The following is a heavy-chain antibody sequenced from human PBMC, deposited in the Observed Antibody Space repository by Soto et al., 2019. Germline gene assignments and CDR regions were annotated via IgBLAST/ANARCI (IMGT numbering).Heavy chain of an antibody. V-gene: IGHV4-34*01. Sequence: SETLSLTCAVYGGSFSGYYWSWIRQPPGKGLEWIGEINHSGSTNYNPSLKSRVTISVDTSKNQFSLKLSSVTAADTAVYYCARVGEMLYYYSGMDVWGQGTTVTVSS. CDR3: ARVGEMLYYYSGMDV. CDR2: INHSGST. D-gene: IGHD3-16*01. CDR1: GGSFSGYY. J-gene: IGHJ6*02.